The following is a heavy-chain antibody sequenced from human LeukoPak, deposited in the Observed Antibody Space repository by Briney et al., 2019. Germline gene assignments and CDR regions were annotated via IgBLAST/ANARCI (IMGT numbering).Heavy chain of an antibody. Sequence: GESLKISCKASGYFFTNYWISWVRQMPGTGLEWMGRIDPSDSFTNYSPSFQVHVTISTDKSISTAYLQWTSLRASDTAIYYCARRYSSGWYSNAEYFQHWGQGTLVTVSS. CDR1: GYFFTNYW. V-gene: IGHV5-10-1*01. CDR3: ARRYSSGWYSNAEYFQH. J-gene: IGHJ1*01. CDR2: IDPSDSFT. D-gene: IGHD6-19*01.